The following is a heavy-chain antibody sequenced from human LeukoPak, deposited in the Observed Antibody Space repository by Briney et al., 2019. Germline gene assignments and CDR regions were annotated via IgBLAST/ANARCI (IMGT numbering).Heavy chain of an antibody. CDR3: ARDSYVSGSGSPNWFDP. D-gene: IGHD3-10*01. J-gene: IGHJ5*02. CDR1: GFGLSSYY. V-gene: IGHV3-21*06. Sequence: GGSLRLSCAASGFGLSSYYMTWVRQAPGKGLEWVASISSGRNFINYADSVRGRFTISRDNAKNSVYLQMNSLRVEDTAIYYCARDSYVSGSGSPNWFDPWGQGTLVTFSS. CDR2: ISSGRNFI.